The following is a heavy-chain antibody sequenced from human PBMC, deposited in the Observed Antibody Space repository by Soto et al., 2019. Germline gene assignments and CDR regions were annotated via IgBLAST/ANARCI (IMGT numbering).Heavy chain of an antibody. V-gene: IGHV1-69*01. CDR2: IIPIFGTA. D-gene: IGHD1-26*01. J-gene: IGHJ4*02. CDR3: ARDGGSHSGGIDY. Sequence: QVQLVQSGAEVKKPGSSVKVSCKASGGTFSSYSINWVRQAPGQGLEWMGEIIPIFGTANYAQKFQGRVTITADESTSTAYMELISLSSEDTAVYYCARDGGSHSGGIDYWGQGTLVTVSS. CDR1: GGTFSSYS.